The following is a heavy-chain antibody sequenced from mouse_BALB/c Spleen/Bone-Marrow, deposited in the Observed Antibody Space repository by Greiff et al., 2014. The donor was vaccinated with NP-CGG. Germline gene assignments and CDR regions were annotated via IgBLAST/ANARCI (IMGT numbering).Heavy chain of an antibody. CDR1: GFNIKDTY. CDR2: IDPANGNT. V-gene: IGHV14-3*02. D-gene: IGHD1-1*01. Sequence: EVKLMESGAELVKPGASVKLSCTASGFNIKDTYMHWVKQRPEQGLEWIGRIDPANGNTKYDPKFQGKATITADTSSNTAYLQLSSLTSEDTAVYYCARYNYGSSQFAYWGQGTLVTASA. CDR3: ARYNYGSSQFAY. J-gene: IGHJ3*01.